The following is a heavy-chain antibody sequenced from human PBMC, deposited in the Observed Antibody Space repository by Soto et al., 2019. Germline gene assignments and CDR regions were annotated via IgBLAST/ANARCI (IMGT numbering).Heavy chain of an antibody. CDR3: TKDTVLMVYAMDGMDV. Sequence: PGGSLRLSCAASGFTFSNAWMSWVRQAPGKGLEWVGRIKSKTDGGTTDYAAPVKGRFTISRDDSKNTLYLQMNSLKTEDTAVYYCTKDTVLMVYAMDGMDVWGQGTTVPVYS. CDR2: IKSKTDGGTT. D-gene: IGHD2-8*01. V-gene: IGHV3-15*01. J-gene: IGHJ6*02. CDR1: GFTFSNAW.